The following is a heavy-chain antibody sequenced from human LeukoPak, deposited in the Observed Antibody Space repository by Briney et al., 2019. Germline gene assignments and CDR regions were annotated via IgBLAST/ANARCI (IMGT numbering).Heavy chain of an antibody. J-gene: IGHJ4*02. Sequence: GGSLRVSCKASGYSFTSYWICWVRQMPGKGLEWMLIIYPGDSDTRYSPSFQGRVTISADKSISTAYVQWSSLKASDTAMYYCARRGGRWLQFGDYFDYWGQGTLVTVSS. CDR1: GYSFTSYW. D-gene: IGHD5-24*01. CDR2: IYPGDSDT. V-gene: IGHV5-51*01. CDR3: ARRGGRWLQFGDYFDY.